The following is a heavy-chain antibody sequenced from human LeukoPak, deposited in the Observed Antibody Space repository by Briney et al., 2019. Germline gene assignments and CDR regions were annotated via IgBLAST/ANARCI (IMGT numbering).Heavy chain of an antibody. CDR3: ASGASSGWRWFDP. CDR1: GYTFTSYG. D-gene: IGHD6-19*01. V-gene: IGHV1-18*01. Sequence: LVASVKVSCKASGYTFTSYGISWVRQAPGQGLEWMGWISAYNGNTNYAQKLQGRVTMTTDTSTSTAYMELRSLRSDDTAVYYCASGASSGWRWFDPWGQGTLVTVSS. J-gene: IGHJ5*02. CDR2: ISAYNGNT.